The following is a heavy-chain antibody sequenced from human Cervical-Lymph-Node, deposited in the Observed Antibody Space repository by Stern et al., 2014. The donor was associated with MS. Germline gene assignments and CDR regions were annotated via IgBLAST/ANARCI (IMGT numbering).Heavy chain of an antibody. J-gene: IGHJ3*02. CDR3: ARGVVVAATYAYDI. CDR2: INSDESST. V-gene: IGHV3-74*02. Sequence: EVQLVESGGGLVQPGGSLRLSCAASGFTFSTYWMHWVRQAPGQGLVWVSRINSDESSTTYADSVKGRFSISRDNDKNTLYLQMNSLRAEDTAVYYCARGVVVAATYAYDIWGQGTMVTISS. D-gene: IGHD2-15*01. CDR1: GFTFSTYW.